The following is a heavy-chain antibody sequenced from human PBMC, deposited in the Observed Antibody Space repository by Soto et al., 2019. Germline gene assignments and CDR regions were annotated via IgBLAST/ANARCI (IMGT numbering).Heavy chain of an antibody. CDR3: ARQSSSYYDSGTYYYFDY. D-gene: IGHD3-22*01. V-gene: IGHV4-59*08. CDR1: VGSISGYY. Sequence: SETLSLTCTVSVGSISGYYWSWIRQPPGKGLEWIGYIYYRGNTNYNPSLTSRVTISVDTSRKQFSLKLSSVTAADTAVYYCARQSSSYYDSGTYYYFDYWGQGTLVTVSS. J-gene: IGHJ4*02. CDR2: IYYRGNT.